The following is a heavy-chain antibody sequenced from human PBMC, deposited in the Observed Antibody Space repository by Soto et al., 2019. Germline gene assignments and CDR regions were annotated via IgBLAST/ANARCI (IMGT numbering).Heavy chain of an antibody. CDR2: IRNDIYDEPT. Sequence: GGSLRLSCTASGFTFGDYAINWVRQVPGKGLEWLGFIRNDIYDEPTEYAASVKGRIIISRDDSKSMAYLQMDSLKTEDTGVYYCTRGRDGYNPYYFLYWGQGALVTVSS. J-gene: IGHJ4*02. CDR1: GFTFGDYA. V-gene: IGHV3-49*04. CDR3: TRGRDGYNPYYFLY. D-gene: IGHD5-12*01.